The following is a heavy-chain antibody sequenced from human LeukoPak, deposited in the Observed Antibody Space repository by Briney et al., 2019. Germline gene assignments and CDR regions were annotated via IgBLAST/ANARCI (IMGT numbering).Heavy chain of an antibody. CDR2: INHSGST. J-gene: IGHJ4*02. CDR3: QRSSGAVGN. D-gene: IGHD6-25*01. Sequence: SETLSLTCAVYGGSFSGYYWSWIRQPPGKGLEWIGEINHSGSTNYNPSLKRRVTISVDTSKNQFSLKLSSVTAADTAVYYCQRSSGAVGNWGQGTLVTVSS. V-gene: IGHV4-34*01. CDR1: GGSFSGYY.